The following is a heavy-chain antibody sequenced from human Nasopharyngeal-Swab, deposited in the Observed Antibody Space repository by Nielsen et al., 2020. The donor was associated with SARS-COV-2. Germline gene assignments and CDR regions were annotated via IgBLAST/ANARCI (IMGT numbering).Heavy chain of an antibody. CDR3: AKDITTFGVVIASFDY. D-gene: IGHD3-3*01. Sequence: WIRQPPGKGLEWVSAISGSGGSTFYADSVKGRFTISRDSSKNTLYLQMNSLRAEDTAVYYCAKDITTFGVVIASFDYWGQGTLATVSS. CDR2: ISGSGGST. V-gene: IGHV3-23*01. J-gene: IGHJ4*02.